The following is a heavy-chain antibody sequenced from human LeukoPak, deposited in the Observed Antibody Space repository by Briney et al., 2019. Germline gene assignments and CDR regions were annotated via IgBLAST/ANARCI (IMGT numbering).Heavy chain of an antibody. V-gene: IGHV3-30*02. J-gene: IGHJ3*02. CDR2: IRYDGSNK. Sequence: GGSLRLSCAASGFTFGSYGMHWVRQAPGKGLEWVAFIRYDGSNKYYADSVKGRFTISRDNSKNTLYLQMNSLRAEDTAVYYCATYYYDSSGYSVSRAFDIWGQGTMVTVSS. CDR3: ATYYYDSSGYSVSRAFDI. CDR1: GFTFGSYG. D-gene: IGHD3-22*01.